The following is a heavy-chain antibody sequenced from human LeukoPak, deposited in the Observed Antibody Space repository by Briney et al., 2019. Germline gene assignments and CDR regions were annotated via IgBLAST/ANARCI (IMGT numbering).Heavy chain of an antibody. CDR2: IKSKTDGGTT. CDR3: AKTYVSDFWSGLGI. CDR1: GFTFSNAW. D-gene: IGHD3-3*01. Sequence: PGGSLRLSCAASGFTFSNAWMSWVRQAPGKGLEWVGRIKSKTDGGTTDYAAPVKGRFTISRDDSKNTLYLQMNSLKTEDTAVYYCAKTYVSDFWSGLGIWGQGTMVTVSS. J-gene: IGHJ3*02. V-gene: IGHV3-15*01.